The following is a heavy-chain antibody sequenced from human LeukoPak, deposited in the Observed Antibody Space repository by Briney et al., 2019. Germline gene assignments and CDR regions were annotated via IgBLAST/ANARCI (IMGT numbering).Heavy chain of an antibody. CDR2: IYYSGST. CDR1: GGSISSYY. Sequence: PSETLSLTCTVSGGSISSYYWSWIRQPPGKGLEWIGYIYYSGSTNYNPSLKSRVTISVDTSKNQFSLKLSSVTAADTAVYYCARDHHCSSTSCHSDAFDIWGQGTMVTVSS. D-gene: IGHD2-2*01. CDR3: ARDHHCSSTSCHSDAFDI. V-gene: IGHV4-59*01. J-gene: IGHJ3*02.